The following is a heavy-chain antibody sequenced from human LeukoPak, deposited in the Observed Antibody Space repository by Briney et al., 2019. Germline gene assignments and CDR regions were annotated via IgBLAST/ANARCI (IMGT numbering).Heavy chain of an antibody. Sequence: GGSLRLSCAASGFTFSRYGMSWVRQAPGKGLEWVSAISGSGSNTYYADSVKGRFTISRDNSKNTLYLQMNSLRAEDTAVYYCAKVRVNDYVWGSYRYPFDYWGQGTLVTVSS. CDR2: ISGSGSNT. J-gene: IGHJ4*02. V-gene: IGHV3-23*01. CDR1: GFTFSRYG. D-gene: IGHD3-16*02. CDR3: AKVRVNDYVWGSYRYPFDY.